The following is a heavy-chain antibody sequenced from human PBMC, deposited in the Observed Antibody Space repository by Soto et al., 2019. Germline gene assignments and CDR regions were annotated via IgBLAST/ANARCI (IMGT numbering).Heavy chain of an antibody. CDR3: ARDLEVTDAIYAYYGMDV. V-gene: IGHV3-21*01. J-gene: IGHJ6*02. CDR2: INSVSSDI. CDR1: GFTFSSYS. D-gene: IGHD2-2*01. Sequence: GGSLRLSCEASGFTFSSYSMNWVRQAPGKGLEWVSSINSVSSDIHYADSVKGRFTVSRDNAKNTLYLQMNRMRAEDTAVYYCARDLEVTDAIYAYYGMDVWGQGTPVTVYS.